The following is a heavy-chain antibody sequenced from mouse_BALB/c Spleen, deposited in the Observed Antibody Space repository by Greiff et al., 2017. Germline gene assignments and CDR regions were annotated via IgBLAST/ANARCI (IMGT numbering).Heavy chain of an antibody. Sequence: VHLVESGPQLVRPGASVKISCKASGYSFTSYWMHWVKQRPGQGLEWIGMIDPSDSETRLNQKFKDKATLTVDKSSSTAYMQLSSPTSEDSAVYYGARRRLDYWGQGTSVTVSS. CDR2: IDPSDSET. CDR1: GYSFTSYW. V-gene: IGHV1S126*01. CDR3: ARRRLDY. J-gene: IGHJ4*01.